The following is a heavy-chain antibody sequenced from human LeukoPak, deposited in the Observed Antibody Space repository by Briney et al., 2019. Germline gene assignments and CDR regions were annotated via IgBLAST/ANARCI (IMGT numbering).Heavy chain of an antibody. CDR3: VRDISGYYFDY. D-gene: IGHD3-22*01. CDR2: ISGSSIYT. V-gene: IGHV3-21*05. Sequence: GGSLRLSCAASGFTFSSYWMHWVRQAPGKGLGWVSYISGSSIYTRYADSVKGRFTISRDNAKNSLYLQMNSLRAEDTALYYCVRDISGYYFDYWGQGTLVTVSS. J-gene: IGHJ4*02. CDR1: GFTFSSYW.